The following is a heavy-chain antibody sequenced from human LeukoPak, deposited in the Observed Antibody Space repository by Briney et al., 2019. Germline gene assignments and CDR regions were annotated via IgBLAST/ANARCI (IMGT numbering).Heavy chain of an antibody. J-gene: IGHJ4*02. Sequence: SQTLSLTCTVSSGSISSSGYYCSWIRQHPGKGLEWIGCIYYSGSTYYNPSLKSRVTISVDTSKNQFSLSLSSVTAADTAVYYCTRNADMYYYVDNWGQGTLVTVSS. CDR3: TRNADMYYYVDN. CDR2: IYYSGST. V-gene: IGHV4-31*03. CDR1: SGSISSSGYY. D-gene: IGHD3-10*01.